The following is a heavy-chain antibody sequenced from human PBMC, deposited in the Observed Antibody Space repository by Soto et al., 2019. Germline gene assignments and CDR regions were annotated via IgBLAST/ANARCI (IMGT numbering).Heavy chain of an antibody. CDR1: GFTFDDYA. J-gene: IGHJ4*02. CDR3: AKDIWHIVGGGEDY. CDR2: ISWNSGSI. Sequence: EVQLVESGGGLVQPGRSLRLSCAASGFTFDDYAMHWVRQAPGKGLEWVSGISWNSGSIGYADSVKGRFTISRDNAKNSLYLQMNSLRAEDTALYYCAKDIWHIVGGGEDYWGQGTLVTVSS. D-gene: IGHD2-21*01. V-gene: IGHV3-9*01.